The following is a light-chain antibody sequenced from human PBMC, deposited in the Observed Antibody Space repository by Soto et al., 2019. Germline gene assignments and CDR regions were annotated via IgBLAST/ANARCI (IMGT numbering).Light chain of an antibody. CDR1: QSISSW. CDR3: PQYNSYSVA. J-gene: IGKJ1*01. Sequence: DIQMTQSPSTLSASVGDRVTITCRASQSISSWLAWYQQKPGKAPKLLIYKASSLESWVTSRFSGSGSETAFTLTISSLQPADFATYYCPQYNSYSVAFGQGTQVEIK. V-gene: IGKV1-5*03. CDR2: KAS.